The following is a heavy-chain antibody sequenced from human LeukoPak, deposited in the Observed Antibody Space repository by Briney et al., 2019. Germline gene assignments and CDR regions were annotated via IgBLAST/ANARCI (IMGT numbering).Heavy chain of an antibody. J-gene: IGHJ6*03. CDR2: MNPNSGNT. CDR1: GYTFNNYD. D-gene: IGHD3-10*01. CDR3: ARRGGHITMVRGVIIDGGYYMDV. Sequence: ASVKVSCKASGYTFNNYDINWVRQATGQGLEWMGWMNPNSGNTGYAQKFQGRVTITRNTSISTAYMELSSLRSEDTAVYYCARRGGHITMVRGVIIDGGYYMDVWGKGTTVTVSS. V-gene: IGHV1-8*03.